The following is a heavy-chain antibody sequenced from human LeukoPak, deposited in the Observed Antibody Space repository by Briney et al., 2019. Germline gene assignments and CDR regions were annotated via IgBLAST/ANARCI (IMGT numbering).Heavy chain of an antibody. Sequence: GGSLRLSCVASGFNYNTYWMSWVRQAPGKGLEWVANIKQDGSEKNYVDSVKGRFTISRDNAKNSLYLQMNSLRAEDPAIYYCTRDYRGTFDYWGQGTLVTVSS. CDR3: TRDYRGTFDY. V-gene: IGHV3-7*03. D-gene: IGHD1-26*01. CDR1: GFNYNTYW. J-gene: IGHJ4*02. CDR2: IKQDGSEK.